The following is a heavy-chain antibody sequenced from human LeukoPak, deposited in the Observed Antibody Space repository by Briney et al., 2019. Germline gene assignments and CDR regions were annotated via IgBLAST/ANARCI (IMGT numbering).Heavy chain of an antibody. Sequence: PGGSLRLSCVVSGFTFSSHYMSWVRQAPGKGLEWVAYIQEDGSAKFYVDSVEGRFSVSRDSAKNLLYLQMNSLRGEDTAVYYCARIRGLCSGDHCYTILDYWGRGTQVTVSS. V-gene: IGHV3-7*03. J-gene: IGHJ4*02. CDR1: GFTFSSHY. CDR2: IQEDGSAK. CDR3: ARIRGLCSGDHCYTILDY. D-gene: IGHD2-15*01.